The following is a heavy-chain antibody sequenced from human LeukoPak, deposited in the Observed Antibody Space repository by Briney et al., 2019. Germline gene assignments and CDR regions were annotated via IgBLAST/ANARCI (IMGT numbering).Heavy chain of an antibody. V-gene: IGHV1-46*01. D-gene: IGHD6-19*01. Sequence: ASVKVSCKASGYTFTSYYMHWVRQAPGQGLEWMGIINPSGGSTSYAQKFQGRVTMTRDMSTSTVYMELSSLRSEDTAVYYCARDTAVAGTRGAFDIWGQGTMVTVSS. CDR3: ARDTAVAGTRGAFDI. CDR1: GYTFTSYY. J-gene: IGHJ3*02. CDR2: INPSGGST.